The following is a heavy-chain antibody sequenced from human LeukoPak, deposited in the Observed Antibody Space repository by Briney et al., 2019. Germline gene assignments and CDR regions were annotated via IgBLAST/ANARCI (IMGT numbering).Heavy chain of an antibody. Sequence: GGSLRLSCAASGFTSSSYGMSWVRQAPGKGLEWVSAISGSGGSTYYADSVKGRFTISRDNSKNTLYLQMNSLRAEDTAVYYCAKARLGGWLQFGFDYWGQGTLVTVSS. V-gene: IGHV3-23*01. CDR3: AKARLGGWLQFGFDY. CDR1: GFTSSSYG. D-gene: IGHD5-24*01. J-gene: IGHJ4*02. CDR2: ISGSGGST.